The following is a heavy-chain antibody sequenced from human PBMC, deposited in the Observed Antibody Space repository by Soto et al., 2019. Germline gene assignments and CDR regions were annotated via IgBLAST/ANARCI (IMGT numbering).Heavy chain of an antibody. V-gene: IGHV3-49*03. CDR3: TREGNMSYY. CDR1: WFTFCDYA. D-gene: IGHD3-10*02. J-gene: IGHJ4*02. CDR2: IRSKAYGGTT. Sequence: GSLRLSCTASWFTFCDYAMSWFRQAPGKGLEWVGFIRSKAYGGTTEYAASVKGRFTISRDDSKSIAYLQMNSLKTEDKAVYYCTREGNMSYYWGQGTLVTVSS.